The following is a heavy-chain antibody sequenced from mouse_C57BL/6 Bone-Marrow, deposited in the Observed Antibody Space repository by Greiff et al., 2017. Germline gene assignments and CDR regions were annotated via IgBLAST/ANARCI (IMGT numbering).Heavy chain of an antibody. CDR2: MHPNGGSP. CDR3: ARSYDYDDDTMDY. J-gene: IGHJ4*01. CDR1: GYTFTNYW. D-gene: IGHD2-4*01. Sequence: QVQLQQPGAELVKPGASVKLSCKASGYTFTNYWMHWVKQRPGQGLEWIGMMHPNGGSPDYNEKFKSEATLSVDKSSRTAYLEHSSLTSEDSAVYYCARSYDYDDDTMDYWGQGTSVTVSS. V-gene: IGHV1-64*01.